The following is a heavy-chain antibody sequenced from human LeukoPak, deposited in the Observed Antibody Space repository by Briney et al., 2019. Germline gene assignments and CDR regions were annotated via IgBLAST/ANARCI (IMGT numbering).Heavy chain of an antibody. CDR2: IRYDGSNK. CDR1: GFNFGTFA. J-gene: IGHJ3*02. Sequence: GGSLRLSCEASGFNFGTFAMHWVRQAPGEGLEWLAFIRYDGSNKYYADSVKGRFTISRDNSKNMLYLQMNSLRAEDTAVYYCAKTYNALGLADAFGIWGQGTMVTVSS. CDR3: AKTYNALGLADAFGI. D-gene: IGHD5-24*01. V-gene: IGHV3-30*02.